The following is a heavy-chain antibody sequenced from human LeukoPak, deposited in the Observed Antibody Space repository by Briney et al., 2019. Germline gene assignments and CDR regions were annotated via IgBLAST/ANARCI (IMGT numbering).Heavy chain of an antibody. CDR3: AKVTRRYLEYLLRGHDAFDI. V-gene: IGHV3-23*01. J-gene: IGHJ3*02. CDR1: GFTFRSYA. CDR2: ISGSDGST. Sequence: PGGSLRLSCDASGFTFRSYAMSWVRQAPGKGLEWVSTISGSDGSTYYADSVNGRFTISRDNSKNTLYLQMNSLRGEDTALYYCAKVTRRYLEYLLRGHDAFDIWGQGPMVTVSS. D-gene: IGHD3-3*01.